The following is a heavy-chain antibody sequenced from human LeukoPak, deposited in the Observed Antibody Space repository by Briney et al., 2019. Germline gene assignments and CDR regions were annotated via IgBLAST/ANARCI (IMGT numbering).Heavy chain of an antibody. D-gene: IGHD3-22*01. CDR1: GGSISSGGYS. CDR3: ARGPYYYEYYFDY. V-gene: IGHV4-30-2*01. J-gene: IGHJ4*02. CDR2: IYHSGSP. Sequence: PSETLSLTCAVSGGSISSGGYSWSWIRQPPGKGLEWIGYIYHSGSPYYNPSLKSRVTISVDRSKNQFSLKLSSVTAADTAVYYCARGPYYYEYYFDYWGQGTLVTVSS.